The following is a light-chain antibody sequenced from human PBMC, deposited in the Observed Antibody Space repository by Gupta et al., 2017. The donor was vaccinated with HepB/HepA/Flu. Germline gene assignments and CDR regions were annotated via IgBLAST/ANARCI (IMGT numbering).Light chain of an antibody. J-gene: IGLJ2*01. CDR1: SSDVGGYNY. Sequence: QSALTQPASVSGSPGQSITISCTGTSSDVGGYNYVSCYQQHPAKAPQLMLNYGRTRPSGVSPRFSCATNCDTASPITTTRQDEEDADDYYCQSKNSSTTCVVFGAGTKLTVL. V-gene: IGLV2-14*01. CDR2: YGR. CDR3: CQSKNSSTTCVV.